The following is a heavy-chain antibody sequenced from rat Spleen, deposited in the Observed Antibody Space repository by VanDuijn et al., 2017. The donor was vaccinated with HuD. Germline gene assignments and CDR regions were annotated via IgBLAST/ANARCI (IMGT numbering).Heavy chain of an antibody. Sequence: EVQLVESGGGLVQPGRSLKLSCAASGFTFSDFYMAWVRQAPKKGLEWVASIKYEDFTPYYGESVMGRFTISRDDGESTLYLQMNSLRSEDTATYYCVRLVNNYGYWYFDFWGPGTMVTVSS. D-gene: IGHD1-5*01. CDR3: VRLVNNYGYWYFDF. CDR1: GFTFSDFY. CDR2: IKYEDFTP. V-gene: IGHV5-22*01. J-gene: IGHJ1*01.